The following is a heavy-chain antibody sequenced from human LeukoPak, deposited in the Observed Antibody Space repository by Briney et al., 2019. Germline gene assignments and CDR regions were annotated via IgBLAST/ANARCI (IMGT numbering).Heavy chain of an antibody. CDR2: ISGSGGST. J-gene: IGHJ4*02. CDR1: GFTFSSYA. V-gene: IGHV3-23*01. Sequence: GGSLRLSCAASGFTFSSYAMSWVRQAPGKGLEWVSAISGSGGSTYYADSVKGRFTISRDNSKNTLYLQMNSLRAEDTAVYYCAKGVYCSGGSCQQYYFDYWGQGTLVTVSS. D-gene: IGHD2-15*01. CDR3: AKGVYCSGGSCQQYYFDY.